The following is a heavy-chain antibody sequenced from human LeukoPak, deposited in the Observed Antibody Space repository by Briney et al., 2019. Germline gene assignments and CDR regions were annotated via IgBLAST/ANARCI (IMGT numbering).Heavy chain of an antibody. Sequence: SETLSLTCAVYGGSFSGYYWSWIRQPPGKGLEWIGEINHSGSTNYNPSLKSRVTISVDTSKNQFSLKLSSVTAADTAVYYCARKPRSPTTGYYTKFSNWFDPWGQGTLVTVSS. V-gene: IGHV4-34*01. CDR1: GGSFSGYY. D-gene: IGHD3/OR15-3a*01. CDR3: ARKPRSPTTGYYTKFSNWFDP. J-gene: IGHJ5*02. CDR2: INHSGST.